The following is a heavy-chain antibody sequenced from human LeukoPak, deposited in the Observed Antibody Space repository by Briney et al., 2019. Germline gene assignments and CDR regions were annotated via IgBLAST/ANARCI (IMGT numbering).Heavy chain of an antibody. CDR1: GYSINSGHY. CDR3: ARDLGYSGFDWAP. D-gene: IGHD5-12*01. J-gene: IGHJ5*02. Sequence: SETLSLTCTVSGYSINSGHYWGWVRQPPGKRLEWIGSIYYSGNTYYNPTLKSRITISVDTSKNQFSLNLTSVTAADAAVYYCARDLGYSGFDWAPWGQGTLVTVSS. CDR2: IYYSGNT. V-gene: IGHV4-38-2*02.